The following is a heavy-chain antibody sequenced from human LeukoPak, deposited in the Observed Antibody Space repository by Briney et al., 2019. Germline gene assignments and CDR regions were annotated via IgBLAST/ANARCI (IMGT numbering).Heavy chain of an antibody. CDR1: GYXFTTYG. Sequence: ASVKVSCKASGYXFTTYGVSWVRQAPGQGLEWLGWISANNANTNYAQNLQGRVTMTTDPSTSTAYMELRSLRSDDTAVYYCARWAGYCSGTSCYPYYFDYWGQGTLVTVSS. D-gene: IGHD2-2*01. V-gene: IGHV1-18*01. CDR3: ARWAGYCSGTSCYPYYFDY. J-gene: IGHJ4*02. CDR2: ISANNANT.